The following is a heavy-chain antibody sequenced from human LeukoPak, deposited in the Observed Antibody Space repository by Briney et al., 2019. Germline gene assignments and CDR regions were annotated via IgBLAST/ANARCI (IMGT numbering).Heavy chain of an antibody. D-gene: IGHD4-23*01. Sequence: TGGSLRLSCAASGFTVSSNYMSWVRQAPGKGLEWVSVIYSGGSTYYADSVKGRFTISRDNSKNTLYLQVNSLRAEDTAVYYCARDSYAGFDYWGQGTLVTVSS. V-gene: IGHV3-53*01. CDR1: GFTVSSNY. CDR3: ARDSYAGFDY. J-gene: IGHJ4*02. CDR2: IYSGGST.